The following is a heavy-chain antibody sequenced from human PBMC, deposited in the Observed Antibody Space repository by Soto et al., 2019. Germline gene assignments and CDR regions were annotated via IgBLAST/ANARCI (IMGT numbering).Heavy chain of an antibody. CDR2: ISAYNGNT. D-gene: IGHD2-2*01. CDR1: GYTFTSYG. V-gene: IGHV1-18*01. J-gene: IGHJ6*02. CDR3: ARAYCSSTSCYFYYYYGMDV. Sequence: GAPVKVSCKDSGYTFTSYGISWVRQSPGQGLEWMGWISAYNGNTNYAQKLQGRVTMTTDTSTSTAYMELRSLRSDDTAVYYCARAYCSSTSCYFYYYYGMDVWGQGTTVTVSS.